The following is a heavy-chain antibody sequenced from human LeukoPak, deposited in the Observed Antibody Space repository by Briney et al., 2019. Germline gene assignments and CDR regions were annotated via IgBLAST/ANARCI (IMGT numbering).Heavy chain of an antibody. Sequence: SETLSLTCTVSGDSISSSNYYWGWIRQPPGKGLEWIGSMYYSGSTYYNASLKSRVTISVDTSKNQFSLKLSSVTAADTAVYYCARGGGWLPVYWGQGTLVTVSS. CDR1: GDSISSSNYY. CDR2: MYYSGST. J-gene: IGHJ4*02. V-gene: IGHV4-39*07. D-gene: IGHD5-24*01. CDR3: ARGGGWLPVY.